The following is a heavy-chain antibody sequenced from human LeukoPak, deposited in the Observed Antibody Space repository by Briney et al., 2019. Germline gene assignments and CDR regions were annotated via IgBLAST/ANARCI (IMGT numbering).Heavy chain of an antibody. CDR3: AKRGYDRGGYYGYFDY. Sequence: GGSLRLSCAASGFTFSSYAMSWVRQAPGKGLGWVSVISGSGGSTYYADSVEGRFTISRDNSKNTLFLQMNSLRAEDTAVYYCAKRGYDRGGYYGYFDYWGRGTLVTVSS. V-gene: IGHV3-23*01. CDR2: ISGSGGST. CDR1: GFTFSSYA. J-gene: IGHJ4*02. D-gene: IGHD3-22*01.